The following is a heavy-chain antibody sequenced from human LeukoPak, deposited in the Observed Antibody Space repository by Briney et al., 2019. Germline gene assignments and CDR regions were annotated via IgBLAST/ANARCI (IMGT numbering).Heavy chain of an antibody. V-gene: IGHV3-11*01. CDR1: GFTFNDYY. CDR3: ATDGAGFDT. Sequence: GGSLRLPCAASGFTFNDYYMSWIRQAPGKGLEWLSYINIGGTNTHYTDSVKGRFTISRDNAKKSLYLEMNNLRAEDTAVYYCATDGAGFDTWGQGVLVTVSS. CDR2: INIGGTNT. J-gene: IGHJ5*02.